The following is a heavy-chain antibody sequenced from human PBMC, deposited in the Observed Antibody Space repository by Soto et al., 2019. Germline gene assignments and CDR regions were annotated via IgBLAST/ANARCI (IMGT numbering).Heavy chain of an antibody. CDR3: ARDRVESGYPEYFQH. CDR1: GFTFSSYS. CDR2: ISSRSTYI. J-gene: IGHJ1*01. D-gene: IGHD3-22*01. Sequence: GSLRLSCAASGFTFSSYSMNWVRQAPGKGLEWVSSISSRSTYIYYADSVKGRFTISRDNSKNTLYLQMNSLRAEDTAVYYCARDRVESGYPEYFQHWGQGTLGTVSS. V-gene: IGHV3-21*04.